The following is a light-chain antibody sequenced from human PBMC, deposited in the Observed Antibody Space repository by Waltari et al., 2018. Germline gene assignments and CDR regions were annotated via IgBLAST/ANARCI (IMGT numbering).Light chain of an antibody. J-gene: IGKJ3*01. CDR1: QRISSY. V-gene: IGKV1-39*01. CDR2: GAS. Sequence: DIQMTQSPSFLSASVGDRVTITCRASQRISSYLNWYQMKPGKAPELLIYGASTVPSGVPSRFSVSGFGTDFTLTISSLQPEDFATYYCQQTYNLITFGPGTKVDLK. CDR3: QQTYNLIT.